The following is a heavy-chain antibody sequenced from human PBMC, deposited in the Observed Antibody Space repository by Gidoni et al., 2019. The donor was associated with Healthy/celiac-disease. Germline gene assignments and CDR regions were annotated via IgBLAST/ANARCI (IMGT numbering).Heavy chain of an antibody. CDR1: GYPFTSYG. CDR2: ISAYNGNT. Sequence: QVQLVQSGAEVKKPGASVKVSCKASGYPFTSYGISWVRQAPGQGLEWMGWISAYNGNTNYEQKLQGRVTMTTDTSTSTAYMELRSLRSDDTAVYYCARDPEDIVVVPAEPSSWFDPWGQGTLVTVSS. V-gene: IGHV1-18*01. D-gene: IGHD2-2*01. CDR3: ARDPEDIVVVPAEPSSWFDP. J-gene: IGHJ5*02.